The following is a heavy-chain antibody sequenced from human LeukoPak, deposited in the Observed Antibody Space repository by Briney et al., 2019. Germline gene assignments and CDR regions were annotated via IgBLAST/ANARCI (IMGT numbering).Heavy chain of an antibody. CDR1: GYTFSGYY. J-gene: IGHJ4*02. CDR2: INPKSGGT. Sequence: GASVKVSCKASGYTFSGYYIHWVRQAPGQGLEWMGWINPKSGGTNYAQKFQGRVTMTWDTSISTAYMELSRLRSDDTAVYYCARDGEGRTSFDYWGQGTLITVSS. D-gene: IGHD1-14*01. V-gene: IGHV1-2*02. CDR3: ARDGEGRTSFDY.